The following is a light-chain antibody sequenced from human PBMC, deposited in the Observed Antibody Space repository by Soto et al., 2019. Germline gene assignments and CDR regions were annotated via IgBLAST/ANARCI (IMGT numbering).Light chain of an antibody. CDR2: KAS. V-gene: IGKV1-5*03. CDR1: QTISSW. J-gene: IGKJ2*01. CDR3: HHYGTSPNT. Sequence: DIQMTQSPSTLSGSVGDRVTTTCRASQTISSWLAWYQQKPGKAPKLLIYKASTLKSGVPSRFSGSGSGTEFTLTISSLQPDDFAVYYCHHYGTSPNTFGQGTKVDIK.